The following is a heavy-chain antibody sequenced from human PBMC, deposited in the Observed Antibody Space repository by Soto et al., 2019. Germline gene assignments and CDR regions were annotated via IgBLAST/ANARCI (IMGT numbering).Heavy chain of an antibody. Sequence: SLRLSCAASVFPFNSYGMHWVRQAPGKGLEWVAVISYDGSNKYYADSVKGRFTISRDNSKNTLYLQMNSLRAEDTAVYYCAKDRSSSLDYWGQGTLVTVSS. CDR2: ISYDGSNK. J-gene: IGHJ4*02. CDR1: VFPFNSYG. V-gene: IGHV3-30*18. CDR3: AKDRSSSLDY. D-gene: IGHD6-13*01.